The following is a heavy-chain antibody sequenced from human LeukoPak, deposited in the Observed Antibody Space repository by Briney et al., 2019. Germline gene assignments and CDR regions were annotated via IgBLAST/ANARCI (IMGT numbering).Heavy chain of an antibody. D-gene: IGHD6-13*01. CDR2: ISWNSGSI. V-gene: IGHV3-9*01. CDR3: AKGSIAAAGSYFDY. CDR1: GFTFDDYA. J-gene: IGHJ4*02. Sequence: PGGSLRLSCAASGFTFDDYAMHWVRQAPGKGLEWVSGISWNSGSIGYADSVKGRFTVSRDNAKNSLYLQMNSLRAEDTALYYCAKGSIAAAGSYFDYWGQGTLVTVSS.